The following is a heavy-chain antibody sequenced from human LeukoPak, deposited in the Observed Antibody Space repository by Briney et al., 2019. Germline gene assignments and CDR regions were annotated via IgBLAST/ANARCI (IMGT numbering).Heavy chain of an antibody. V-gene: IGHV3-9*01. CDR3: VSGGSYYVY. D-gene: IGHD3-16*01. J-gene: IGHJ4*02. Sequence: GGSLRLSCAASGFTFDDYAMHWVRQAPGKGLEWVSGISWNSGSIDYGDSVKGRFTISRDNAKNSLFVQMNSLRVEDTAVYYCVSGGSYYVYWGQGTLVTVSS. CDR1: GFTFDDYA. CDR2: ISWNSGSI.